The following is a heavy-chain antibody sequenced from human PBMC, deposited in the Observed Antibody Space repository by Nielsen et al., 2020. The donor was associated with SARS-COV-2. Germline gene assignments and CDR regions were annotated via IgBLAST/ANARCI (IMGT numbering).Heavy chain of an antibody. V-gene: IGHV1-3*04. J-gene: IGHJ4*02. Sequence: ASVKVSCKTSGYTFTNYAIHWVRQAPGQRPEWMGWINTANENTKYSEKFQGRITITRDTSATTIYMELGSLTSEDTAVYFCARDEDYWGQGTLVTVSS. CDR2: INTANENT. CDR3: ARDEDY. CDR1: GYTFTNYA.